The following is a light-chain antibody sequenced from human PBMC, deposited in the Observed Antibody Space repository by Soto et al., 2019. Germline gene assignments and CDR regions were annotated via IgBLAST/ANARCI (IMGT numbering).Light chain of an antibody. J-gene: IGKJ5*01. Sequence: SLCPPSVSPSFGAGVAIICRASQGISSWLAWYQQKPGKAPKLLIYAASSLQSGVPSRFSGRGSGTDFTLTISSLQPEDFATYYCQQGSNFPLTFGQGTRLEIK. CDR2: AAS. CDR1: QGISSW. V-gene: IGKV1-12*01. CDR3: QQGSNFPLT.